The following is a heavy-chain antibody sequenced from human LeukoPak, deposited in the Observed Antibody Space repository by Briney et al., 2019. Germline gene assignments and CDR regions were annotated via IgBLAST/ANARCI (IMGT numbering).Heavy chain of an antibody. Sequence: SVKGSCKASEGTFSSYAISWVRQAPGQGLEWMGRIIPILGIANYAQKFQGRVTITADKSTSTAYMELSRLRSEDTAVYYCARESEGDHWFDPWGQGTLVTVSS. V-gene: IGHV1-69*04. CDR1: EGTFSSYA. D-gene: IGHD2-21*01. J-gene: IGHJ5*02. CDR3: ARESEGDHWFDP. CDR2: IIPILGIA.